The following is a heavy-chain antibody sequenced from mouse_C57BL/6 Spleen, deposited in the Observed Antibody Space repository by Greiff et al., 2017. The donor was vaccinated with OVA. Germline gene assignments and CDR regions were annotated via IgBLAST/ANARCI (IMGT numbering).Heavy chain of an antibody. Sequence: VKLQQPGTELVKPGASVKLSCKASGYTFTTYWMHWVKQRPGQGLEWIGNINPTNGGTNFNEKFKSKATLTVDKSSSTAYMQLSSLTSEDSAVYYCARNNYGSHYFDYWGQGTTLTVSS. J-gene: IGHJ2*01. CDR3: ARNNYGSHYFDY. D-gene: IGHD1-1*01. CDR2: INPTNGGT. V-gene: IGHV1-53*01. CDR1: GYTFTTYW.